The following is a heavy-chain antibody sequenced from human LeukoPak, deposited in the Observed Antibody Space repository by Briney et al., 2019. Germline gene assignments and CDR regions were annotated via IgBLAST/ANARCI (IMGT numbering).Heavy chain of an antibody. D-gene: IGHD6-13*01. CDR3: AKDMGAAAGTIYYYYGMDV. CDR2: IRWNSGSI. J-gene: IGHJ6*02. V-gene: IGHV3-9*01. Sequence: GGSLRLSCAASGFTFDDYAMHWVRQAPGKGLEWVSGIRWNSGSIGYADSVKGRFTISRDNAKNSLYLQMNSLRAEDTALYYCAKDMGAAAGTIYYYYGMDVWGQGTTVTVSS. CDR1: GFTFDDYA.